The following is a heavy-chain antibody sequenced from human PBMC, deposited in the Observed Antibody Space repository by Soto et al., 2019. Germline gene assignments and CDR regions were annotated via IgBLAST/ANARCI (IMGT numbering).Heavy chain of an antibody. J-gene: IGHJ4*02. CDR1: GFTFSGYE. V-gene: IGHV3-48*03. CDR2: ISDNGRTK. CDR3: ARDGPAADFDY. D-gene: IGHD6-25*01. Sequence: PGGSLRLFCAASGFTFSGYEMNWVRQAPGKGLEWVSYISDNGRTKYYADSVKGRLTISRDNAKKSLYLQMNSLRAEDTAVYYCARDGPAADFDYWGQGSLVTVSS.